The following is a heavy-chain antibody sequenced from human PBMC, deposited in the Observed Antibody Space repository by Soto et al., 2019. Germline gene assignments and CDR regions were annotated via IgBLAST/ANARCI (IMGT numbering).Heavy chain of an antibody. D-gene: IGHD1-26*01. CDR3: ARVVGRNRRFDS. CDR2: IFPGDSDT. CDR1: GYIFADFW. Sequence: GESLKISCKASGYIFADFWIGWARQMPGKGLEWMGIIFPGDSDTRYSPSFQGRVTISADTSISTAYLQWNSLRASDTAIYYCARVVGRNRRFDSWGQGSLVTSPQ. J-gene: IGHJ4*02. V-gene: IGHV5-51*01.